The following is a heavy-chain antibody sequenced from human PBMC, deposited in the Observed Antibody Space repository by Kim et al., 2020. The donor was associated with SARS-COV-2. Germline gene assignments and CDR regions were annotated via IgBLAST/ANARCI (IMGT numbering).Heavy chain of an antibody. Sequence: DSLTGRFTISKDNAETTRFLQMNSLTAEDTAVYYCAREIRGGWYFYGMDVWGQGTTVTVSS. CDR3: AREIRGGWYFYGMDV. V-gene: IGHV3-23*01. J-gene: IGHJ6*02. D-gene: IGHD3-10*01.